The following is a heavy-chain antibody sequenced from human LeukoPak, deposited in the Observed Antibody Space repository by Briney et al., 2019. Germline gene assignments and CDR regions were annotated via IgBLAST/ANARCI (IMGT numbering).Heavy chain of an antibody. V-gene: IGHV3-74*01. J-gene: IGHJ4*02. Sequence: GGSLRLSCAASGFTFSSYWMHWVRQAPGKGLMWVSRINSDGSNTSYADSVKGRFTISRDNAKNTLYVQMNSLRAEDTAVYYCARVRATFSPHFDNWGQGTLVTVSS. CDR2: INSDGSNT. CDR1: GFTFSSYW. D-gene: IGHD5-12*01. CDR3: ARVRATFSPHFDN.